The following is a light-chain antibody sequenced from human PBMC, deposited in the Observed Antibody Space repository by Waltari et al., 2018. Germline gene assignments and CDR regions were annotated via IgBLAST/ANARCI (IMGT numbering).Light chain of an antibody. CDR2: GTS. Sequence: EILFTQSPGTLSLSPGERATLSCRASQSVGRSLAWYQKKPGQPPRLLIYGTSNRATGTPDRFSGGGSGTDFSLTISRLEPEDVAVYYCQHYVSLPVTFGQGTKVEIK. V-gene: IGKV3-20*01. CDR1: QSVGRS. J-gene: IGKJ1*01. CDR3: QHYVSLPVT.